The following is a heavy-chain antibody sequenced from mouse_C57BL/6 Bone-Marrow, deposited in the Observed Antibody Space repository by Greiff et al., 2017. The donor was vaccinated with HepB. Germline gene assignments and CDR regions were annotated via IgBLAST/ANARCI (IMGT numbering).Heavy chain of an antibody. V-gene: IGHV1-78*01. Sequence: QVQLQQSDAELVKPGASVKISCKVSGYTFTDHTIHWMKQRPEQGLEWIGYIYPRDGSTKYNEKFKGKATLTADKSSSTAYMQLNSLTSEDSAVYFCASPPYYYGSSFYFDYWGQGTTLTVSS. CDR3: ASPPYYYGSSFYFDY. D-gene: IGHD1-1*01. CDR2: IYPRDGST. J-gene: IGHJ2*01. CDR1: GYTFTDHT.